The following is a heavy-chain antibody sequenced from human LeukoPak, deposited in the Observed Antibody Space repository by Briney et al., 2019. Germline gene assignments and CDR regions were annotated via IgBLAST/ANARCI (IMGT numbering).Heavy chain of an antibody. CDR3: ARDKIVGATHFDY. CDR2: INWSSTSI. D-gene: IGHD1-26*01. Sequence: GGSLRLSCAGSGFALDGHGMSWVRQAPGKGLQWVSGINWSSTSITYADSVKGRFTISRDNAKNSLHLQMNSLRAEDTAVYYCARDKIVGATHFDYWGQGTLVTVSS. CDR1: GFALDGHG. V-gene: IGHV3-20*04. J-gene: IGHJ4*02.